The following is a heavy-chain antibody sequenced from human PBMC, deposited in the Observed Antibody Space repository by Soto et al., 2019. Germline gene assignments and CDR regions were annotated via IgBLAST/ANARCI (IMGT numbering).Heavy chain of an antibody. CDR2: ISYDGSNK. CDR3: AKDVLYMSEGMDV. CDR1: GFTFSSYG. D-gene: IGHD3-16*01. V-gene: IGHV3-30*18. Sequence: GGSLRLSCAASGFTFSSYGMHWVRQAPGKGLEWVAVISYDGSNKYYADSVKGRFTISGDNSKNTLYLQMNSLRAEDTAVYYCAKDVLYMSEGMDVWGQGTTVTVSS. J-gene: IGHJ6*02.